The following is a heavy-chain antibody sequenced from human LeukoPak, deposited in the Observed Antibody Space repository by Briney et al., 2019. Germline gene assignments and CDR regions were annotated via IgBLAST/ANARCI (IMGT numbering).Heavy chain of an antibody. CDR1: GYTFNTYG. CDR3: ARAGALVVNWFDP. Sequence: ASVKVSCKASGYTFNTYGITWVRQAPGQGLEWMGWISGYNGKTKYAQKLQDRVTMTTDTSTTTAYMELRSLRSDDTAVYYCARAGALVVNWFDPWGQGTLVTVSS. V-gene: IGHV1-18*01. D-gene: IGHD2-15*01. CDR2: ISGYNGKT. J-gene: IGHJ5*02.